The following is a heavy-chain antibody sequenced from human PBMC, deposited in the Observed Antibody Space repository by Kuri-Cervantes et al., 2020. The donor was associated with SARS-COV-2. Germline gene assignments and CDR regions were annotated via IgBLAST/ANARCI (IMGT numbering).Heavy chain of an antibody. CDR3: AREIWYSSSLHYFDY. CDR2: IKQDGSEK. CDR1: GFTVSSYA. J-gene: IGHJ4*02. D-gene: IGHD6-13*01. V-gene: IGHV3-7*01. Sequence: GESLKISCAASGFTVSSYAMSWVRQAPGKGLEWVANIKQDGSEKYYVDSVKGRFTISRDNAKNSLYLQMNSLRAEDTAVYYCAREIWYSSSLHYFDYWGQGTLVTVSS.